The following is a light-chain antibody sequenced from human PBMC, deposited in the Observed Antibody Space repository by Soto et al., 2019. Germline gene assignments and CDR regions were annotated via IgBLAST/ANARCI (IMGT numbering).Light chain of an antibody. CDR1: SSDVGAYRY. V-gene: IGLV2-14*01. CDR3: SSYTSSTTYV. Sequence: QSVLTQPASVSVSPGQSITVSCTGTSSDVGAYRYVSWYQQHPGKAPKLIIYDVSDRPSGISNRFSGSKSDNTASLTISGLQAEDEAEYYCSSYTSSTTYVFGTGTKVTV. CDR2: DVS. J-gene: IGLJ1*01.